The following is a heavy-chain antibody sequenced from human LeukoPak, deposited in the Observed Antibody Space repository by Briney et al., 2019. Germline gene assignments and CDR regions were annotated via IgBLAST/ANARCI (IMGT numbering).Heavy chain of an antibody. J-gene: IGHJ3*02. Sequence: GGSLRLSCAASGFTFTTYAMSWVRQAPGKGLEWVSHISGSGGTTYYADSVKGRFTISRDNSKNTLYLQMNSLRAEDTAVYYCAKRPAGGDAFDIWGQGTRVTFSS. CDR1: GFTFTTYA. CDR2: ISGSGGTT. D-gene: IGHD3-10*01. V-gene: IGHV3-23*01. CDR3: AKRPAGGDAFDI.